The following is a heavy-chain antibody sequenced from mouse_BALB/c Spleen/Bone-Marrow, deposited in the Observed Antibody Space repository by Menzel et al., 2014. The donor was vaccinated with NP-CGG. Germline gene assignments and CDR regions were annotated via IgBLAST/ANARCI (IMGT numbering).Heavy chain of an antibody. V-gene: IGHV7-3*02. J-gene: IGHJ2*01. CDR2: IRNKANGYTT. D-gene: IGHD1-1*01. Sequence: EVQRVESGGGLVQPGGSLRLSCATSGFTFTDYYMSWVRQPPGKALEWLVFIRNKANGYTTEYSASVKGRFTISRDNSQSILYLQVNTLRAEDSATYYCARDMGLLRFDYWGQGTTLTVSS. CDR1: GFTFTDYY. CDR3: ARDMGLLRFDY.